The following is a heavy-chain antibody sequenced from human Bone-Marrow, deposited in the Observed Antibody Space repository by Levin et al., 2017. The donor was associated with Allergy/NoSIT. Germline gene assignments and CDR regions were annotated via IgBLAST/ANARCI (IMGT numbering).Heavy chain of an antibody. J-gene: IGHJ6*02. CDR2: IQSKAAGGTV. D-gene: IGHD3/OR15-3a*01. CDR1: GLPFSDTW. V-gene: IGHV3-15*01. CDR3: TTDGLMDF. Sequence: GGSLRLSCAASGLPFSDTWMSWVRQAPGKGLEWLGRIQSKAAGGTVNSAAAVRGSFTILRDDSNNTLFLHITSLTTEDTAVYYCTTDGLMDFWGQGTTVRVS.